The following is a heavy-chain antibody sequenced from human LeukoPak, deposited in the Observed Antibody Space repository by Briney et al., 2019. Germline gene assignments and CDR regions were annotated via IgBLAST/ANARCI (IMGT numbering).Heavy chain of an antibody. V-gene: IGHV4-4*07. CDR1: GGSISSYY. D-gene: IGHD3-10*01. J-gene: IGHJ6*03. Sequence: SETLSLTCSVSGGSISSYYWSWIRQPAGKGLEWIGRIYTSGSTNYNPSLKSRVTISVDTSKNQFSLKLSSVTAADTAVYYCARELMVRGVVYYYYMDVWGKGTTVTISS. CDR3: ARELMVRGVVYYYYMDV. CDR2: IYTSGST.